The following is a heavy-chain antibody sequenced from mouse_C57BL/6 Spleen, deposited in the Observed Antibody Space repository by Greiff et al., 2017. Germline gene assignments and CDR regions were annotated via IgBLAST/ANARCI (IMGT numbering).Heavy chain of an antibody. J-gene: IGHJ4*01. CDR3: ARNLGDSKGAMDY. Sequence: VKLMESGPGLVAPSQSLSITCTVSGFSLTSYAISWVRQPPGKGLEWLGVIWTGGGTNYTSALKSRLSISKDNSKSQVFLKMNSLQTDDTARYYCARNLGDSKGAMDYWGQGTSVTVSS. V-gene: IGHV2-9-1*01. CDR1: GFSLTSYA. CDR2: IWTGGGT. D-gene: IGHD2-5*01.